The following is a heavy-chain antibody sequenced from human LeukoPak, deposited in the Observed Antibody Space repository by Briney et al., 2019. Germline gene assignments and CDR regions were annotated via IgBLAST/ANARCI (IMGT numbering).Heavy chain of an antibody. D-gene: IGHD6-19*01. Sequence: GGSLRLSCAASGFTFRSYWMYWVRQAPGKGLVWVSRITSDGSTTTYADSVKGRFTISRDNAKDTLYLQMNSLRAEDTAVYYCARYSSGFSFDYWGQGTLVTVSS. J-gene: IGHJ4*02. V-gene: IGHV3-74*01. CDR2: ITSDGSTT. CDR1: GFTFRSYW. CDR3: ARYSSGFSFDY.